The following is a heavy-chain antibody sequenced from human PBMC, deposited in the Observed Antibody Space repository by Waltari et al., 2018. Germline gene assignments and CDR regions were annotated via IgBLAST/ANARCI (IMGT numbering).Heavy chain of an antibody. CDR3: ASDSSLGAFDI. CDR2: IIPILGIA. V-gene: IGHV1-69*04. Sequence: QVQLVQSGAEVKKPGSSVKVSCKASGGTFSSYAISWLRQAPGQGLEWMGRIIPILGIANYAQKFQGRVTITADKSTSTAYMELSSLRSEDTAVYYCASDSSLGAFDIWGQGTMVTVSS. D-gene: IGHD6-6*01. J-gene: IGHJ3*02. CDR1: GGTFSSYA.